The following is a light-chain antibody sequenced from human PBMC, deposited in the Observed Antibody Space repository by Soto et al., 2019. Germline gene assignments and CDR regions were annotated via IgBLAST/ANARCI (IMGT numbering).Light chain of an antibody. J-gene: IGLJ1*01. CDR3: SSYTSRTTLV. CDR2: EVN. CDR1: SSDVGAYNY. V-gene: IGLV2-14*01. Sequence: QSALTQPASVSGSPGQSITISCTGTSSDVGAYNYVSWYQQRPGKAPKLMIYEVNYRPSGVSNRFSGSKSGNTASLTISGLQAEDEADYYCSSYTSRTTLVFGTGTKV.